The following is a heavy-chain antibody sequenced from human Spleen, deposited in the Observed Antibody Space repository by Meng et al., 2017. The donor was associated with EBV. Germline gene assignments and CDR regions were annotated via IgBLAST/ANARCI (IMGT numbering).Heavy chain of an antibody. Sequence: HVQLQQWGAGLLKPSETLSLTCAVSGGSSSGSDWSWIRQPPGKGLEWIGEINLGGNTNYNPSLKSRVSISVDTSKNHFSLKVDSVTAADTAVYYCATWNNNGWYYGYWGQGTLVTVSS. CDR3: ATWNNNGWYYGY. D-gene: IGHD6-19*01. CDR2: INLGGNT. J-gene: IGHJ4*01. V-gene: IGHV4-34*01. CDR1: GGSSSGSD.